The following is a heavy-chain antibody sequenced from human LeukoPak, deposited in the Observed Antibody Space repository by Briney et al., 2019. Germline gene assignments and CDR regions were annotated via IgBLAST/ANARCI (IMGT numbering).Heavy chain of an antibody. V-gene: IGHV3-21*01. CDR3: ARDVVGATTLAFDI. CDR2: ISSSSSYI. CDR1: GFTFRTSG. D-gene: IGHD1-26*01. J-gene: IGHJ3*02. Sequence: GGSLRLSCAASGFTFRTSGMNWVRQAPGKGLEWVSSISSSSSYIYYADSVKGRFTISRDNAKNSLYLQMNSLRAEDTAVYYCARDVVGATTLAFDIWGQGTMVTVSS.